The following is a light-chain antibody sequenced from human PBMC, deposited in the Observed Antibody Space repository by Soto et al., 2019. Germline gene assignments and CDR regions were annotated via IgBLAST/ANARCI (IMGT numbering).Light chain of an antibody. CDR1: MRDVGAYNL. V-gene: IGLV2-14*01. J-gene: IGLJ2*01. CDR3: SSYTSKSSLI. Sequence: QSVLTQPASVSGSPGQSITIPCAGTMRDVGAYNLVSWYQQHPGRAPQLIIYEVRNRPSGISFRFSGSKSGNTASLTISGLRAEDEADYYCSSYTSKSSLIFGGGTKVTVL. CDR2: EVR.